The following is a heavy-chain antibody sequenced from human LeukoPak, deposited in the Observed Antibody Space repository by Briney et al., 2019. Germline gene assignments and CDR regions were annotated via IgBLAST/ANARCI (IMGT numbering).Heavy chain of an antibody. D-gene: IGHD3-22*01. CDR1: GGSISSYY. J-gene: IGHJ3*02. Sequence: PSETLSLTCTVSGGSISSYYWSWIRQPAGKGLEWIGRIYTSGSTNYNPSLKSRVTMSVDTSKNQFSLKLSSVTAADTAVYYCAKGYYDSSGDAFDIWGQGTMVTVSS. CDR3: AKGYYDSSGDAFDI. V-gene: IGHV4-4*07. CDR2: IYTSGST.